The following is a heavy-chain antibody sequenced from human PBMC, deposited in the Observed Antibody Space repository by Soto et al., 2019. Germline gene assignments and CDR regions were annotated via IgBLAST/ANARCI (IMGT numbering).Heavy chain of an antibody. J-gene: IGHJ4*02. CDR2: ISAYNGNT. CDR1: GYTFTSYG. CDR3: ARAVHYYDSSGYYLTPNLYFDY. D-gene: IGHD3-22*01. V-gene: IGHV1-18*04. Sequence: ASVKVSCKASGYTFTSYGISWVRQAPGQGLEWMGWISAYNGNTNYAQKLQGRVTMTTDTSTSTAYMELRSLRSDDTAVYYCARAVHYYDSSGYYLTPNLYFDYWGQGTLVTVSS.